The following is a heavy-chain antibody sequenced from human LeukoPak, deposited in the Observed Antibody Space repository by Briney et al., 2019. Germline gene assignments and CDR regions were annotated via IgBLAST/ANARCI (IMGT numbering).Heavy chain of an antibody. CDR1: GGTFSSYA. Sequence: GSVKVSCKACGGTFSSYAISWVRQAPGQGLEWMGWISAFNGNTNYAQKLQGRVTMTTDTSTSTAYMELRSLRSDDTAVYYCARDCYDFWSGYYCPRTLDYWGQGPLVTVSS. J-gene: IGHJ4*02. CDR3: ARDCYDFWSGYYCPRTLDY. D-gene: IGHD3-3*01. V-gene: IGHV1-18*01. CDR2: ISAFNGNT.